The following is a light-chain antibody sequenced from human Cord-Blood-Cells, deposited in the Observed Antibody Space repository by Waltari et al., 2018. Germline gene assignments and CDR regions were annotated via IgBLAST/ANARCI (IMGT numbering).Light chain of an antibody. Sequence: QSALTQPASVSGSPGQSITISCTGTSSDDGGYNYVSWYQQHPGKAPKLMIYEVSNRPSGVSNRFSGSKSGNTASLTISGLQAEDEADYYCSSYTSSSTLVVFGGGTKLTVL. CDR1: SSDDGGYNY. J-gene: IGLJ2*01. V-gene: IGLV2-14*01. CDR2: EVS. CDR3: SSYTSSSTLVV.